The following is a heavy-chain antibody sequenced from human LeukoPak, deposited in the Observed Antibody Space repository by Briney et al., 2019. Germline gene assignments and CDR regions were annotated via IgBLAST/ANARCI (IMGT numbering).Heavy chain of an antibody. CDR1: GFTFSSYS. Sequence: PGGSLRLSCAASGFTFSSYSMNWVRQAPGKGLEWVSNISSSSSTIYYADSVKGRFTISRDNAKNSLYLQMNSLRAEDTAVYYCARWVVYGTSYNWFDPWGQGTLVTVSS. CDR3: ARWVVYGTSYNWFDP. CDR2: ISSSSSTI. D-gene: IGHD2-2*01. J-gene: IGHJ5*02. V-gene: IGHV3-48*01.